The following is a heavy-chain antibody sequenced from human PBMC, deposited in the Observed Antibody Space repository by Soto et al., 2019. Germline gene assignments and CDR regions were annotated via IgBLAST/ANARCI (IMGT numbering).Heavy chain of an antibody. CDR2: ISAYNGNT. Sequence: QVRLGQSGPEVKRPGASVKFSGKASGYTFASFPISWRRRAPGQGLEWMGWISAYNGNTNSAQKLQGRVTLTTDTSTSTAYMELRSLRSDDTAVYYCARDPPPPDYWGQGTLVTVSS. CDR3: ARDPPPPDY. V-gene: IGHV1-18*01. J-gene: IGHJ4*02. CDR1: GYTFASFP.